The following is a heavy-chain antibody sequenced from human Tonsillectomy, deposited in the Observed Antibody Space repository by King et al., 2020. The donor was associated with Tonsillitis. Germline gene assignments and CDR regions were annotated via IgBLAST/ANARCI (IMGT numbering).Heavy chain of an antibody. CDR3: ARDQNYYDSSGYYRGGFDY. J-gene: IGHJ4*02. CDR2: IYYSGST. Sequence: QLQESGPGLVKPSETLSLTCTVSGGSISSYYWSWIRQPPGKGLEWIGYIYYSGSTNYNPSLKSRVTISVDTSKNQFSLKLSSVTAADTAVYCCARDQNYYDSSGYYRGGFDYWGQGTLVTVSA. V-gene: IGHV4-59*01. CDR1: GGSISSYY. D-gene: IGHD3-22*01.